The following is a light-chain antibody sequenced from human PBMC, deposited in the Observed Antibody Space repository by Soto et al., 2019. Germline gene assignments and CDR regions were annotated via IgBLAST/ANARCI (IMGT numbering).Light chain of an antibody. CDR2: EVS. J-gene: IGLJ1*01. Sequence: QSALTQPPSASGSPGQSVTISCTGTSSDVGGYNYVSWYQQHPGKAPKLMIYEVSKRPSGVPDRFSGSKSGNTASLTGSGLQAEDEADYYCSSYAGNKNVFGTGTKLTVL. CDR3: SSYAGNKNV. CDR1: SSDVGGYNY. V-gene: IGLV2-8*01.